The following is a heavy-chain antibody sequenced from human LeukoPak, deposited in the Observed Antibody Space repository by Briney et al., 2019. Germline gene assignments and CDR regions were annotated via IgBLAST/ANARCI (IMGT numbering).Heavy chain of an antibody. CDR2: IRQDRGRI. V-gene: IGHV3-7*01. CDR1: GFTFWNHW. D-gene: IGHD2-15*01. J-gene: IGHJ5*02. CDR3: AKTNGHCDGGSCFPPDL. Sequence: GGSLRLSCTASGFTFWNHWMHWVRQAPGKALEKLVNIRQDRGRIHHVDPVEGRFTISRDNPKNSLYLKMAGLRVEDTALYYCAKTNGHCDGGSCFPPDLWGQGTMVTVSS.